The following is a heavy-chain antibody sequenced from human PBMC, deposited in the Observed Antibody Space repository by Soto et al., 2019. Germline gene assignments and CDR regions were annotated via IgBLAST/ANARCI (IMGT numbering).Heavy chain of an antibody. V-gene: IGHV4-31*03. D-gene: IGHD2-2*01. CDR2: IYYSGST. CDR1: GGYISSGGYY. CDR3: AREVGIVEPAAKPDY. Sequence: QVQLQESGPGLVKPSQTLSLTCTVSGGYISSGGYYWRWIRQHPGKGLEWIGYIYYSGSTYYNPPIKSRVTMSVDTSKNQCSLKLRCVSAADTAVYYCAREVGIVEPAAKPDYWGQGTVITVSS. J-gene: IGHJ4*02.